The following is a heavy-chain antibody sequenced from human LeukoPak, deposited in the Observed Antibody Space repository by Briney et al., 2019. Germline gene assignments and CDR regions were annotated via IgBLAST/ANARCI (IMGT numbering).Heavy chain of an antibody. CDR3: ARDRGSYSPYYFDY. J-gene: IGHJ4*02. CDR1: GDSISSTNYY. Sequence: KASETLSLTCTVSGDSISSTNYYWGWIRQPPGKGLEWIGSIYYSGSTYYNPSLESRVTISVDTSKNQFSLKLSSVTAADTAVYYCARDRGSYSPYYFDYWGQGTLVTVSS. CDR2: IYYSGST. V-gene: IGHV4-39*07. D-gene: IGHD2-21*01.